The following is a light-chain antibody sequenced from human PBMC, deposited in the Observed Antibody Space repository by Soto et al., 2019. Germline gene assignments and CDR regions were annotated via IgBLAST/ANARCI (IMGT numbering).Light chain of an antibody. V-gene: IGKV3-20*01. Sequence: EIVLMQSPGTLSLSPGDRATLSCRASQSVRSNNLAWYQQKPGQPLRLLIYDASSRATGISDRFSGGGSGTDFTLAISRLEPEDFAVYYCQQYGSSPRTFGQGTKLEIK. CDR1: QSVRSNN. CDR3: QQYGSSPRT. J-gene: IGKJ2*01. CDR2: DAS.